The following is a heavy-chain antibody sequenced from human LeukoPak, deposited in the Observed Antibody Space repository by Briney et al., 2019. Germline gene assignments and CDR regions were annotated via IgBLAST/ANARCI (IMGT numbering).Heavy chain of an antibody. J-gene: IGHJ5*02. D-gene: IGHD3-22*01. CDR3: ARLTTYYYDSSGYSITFDP. CDR1: GGSFSGYY. V-gene: IGHV4-34*01. Sequence: PSETLSLTCAVYGGSFSGYYWSWIRQPPGKGLEWIGEVNHSGSTNYNPSLKSRVTISVDTSKNQFSLKLSSVTAADTAVYYCARLTTYYYDSSGYSITFDPWGQGTLVTVSS. CDR2: VNHSGST.